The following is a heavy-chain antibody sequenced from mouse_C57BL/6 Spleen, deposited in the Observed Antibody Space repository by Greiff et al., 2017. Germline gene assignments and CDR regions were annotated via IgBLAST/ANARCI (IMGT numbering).Heavy chain of an antibody. CDR3: ARDLTGTGYFDV. D-gene: IGHD4-1*01. CDR2: ITYDGSST. J-gene: IGHJ1*03. CDR1: GFTFSDYY. Sequence: EVQLVESEGGLVQPGSSMKLSCTASGFTFSDYYMAWVRQVPEKGLEWVANITYDGSSTYYLDSLKSRFIISRDNAKNILYLKMRSLKSEDTATYYCARDLTGTGYFDVWSTGTTVTVSS. V-gene: IGHV5-16*01.